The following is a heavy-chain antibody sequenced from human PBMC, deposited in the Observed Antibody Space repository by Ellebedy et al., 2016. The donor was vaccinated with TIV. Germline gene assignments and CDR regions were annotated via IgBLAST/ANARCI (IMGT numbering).Heavy chain of an antibody. V-gene: IGHV1-2*02. J-gene: IGHJ6*02. D-gene: IGHD3-10*01. CDR2: INPNNGAT. CDR1: GDAFIGNY. Sequence: AASVKVSCKASGDAFIGNYVHWVRQAPGQGLEWMGWINPNNGATNYAQRFQGRVTMTSDTSISTAYVELSKLTSGDTAVYYCTGRHYYGSGSSDYYYGLDLWGQGTTVSVSS. CDR3: TGRHYYGSGSSDYYYGLDL.